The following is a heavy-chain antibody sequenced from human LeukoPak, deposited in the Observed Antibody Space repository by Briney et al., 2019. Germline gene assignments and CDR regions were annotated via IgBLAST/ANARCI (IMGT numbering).Heavy chain of an antibody. J-gene: IGHJ4*02. CDR2: ISSSSSYI. CDR1: GFTFSSYS. V-gene: IGHV3-21*01. CDR3: ARSQGSSSSQGADY. D-gene: IGHD6-13*01. Sequence: GGSLRLSCAASGFTFSSYSMNWVRQAPGKGLEWVSSISSSSSYIYYADSVKGRFTISRDNAKNSLYLQMNSLRAEDTAVYYCARSQGSSSSQGADYWGQGTLVTVSS.